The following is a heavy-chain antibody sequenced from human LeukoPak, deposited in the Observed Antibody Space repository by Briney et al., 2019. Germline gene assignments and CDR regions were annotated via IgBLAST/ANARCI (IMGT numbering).Heavy chain of an antibody. Sequence: GGSLRLSCAASGFTFNSYAVSWVRQAPGKGLEWVSAISGSGGGTYYADSVKGRLTICRDNSKNTLYLQMNSLSTEDTAVYHCAKTTTGYSSGRYPGWPVDYWGQGTLVTVSS. CDR1: GFTFNSYA. V-gene: IGHV3-23*01. CDR2: ISGSGGGT. D-gene: IGHD6-19*01. CDR3: AKTTTGYSSGRYPGWPVDY. J-gene: IGHJ4*02.